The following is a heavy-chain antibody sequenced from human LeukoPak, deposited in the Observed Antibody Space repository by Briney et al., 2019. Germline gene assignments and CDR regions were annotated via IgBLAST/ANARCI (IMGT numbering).Heavy chain of an antibody. CDR1: GYTFTSYD. CDR2: MNPNSGIT. D-gene: IGHD4-17*01. J-gene: IGHJ5*02. V-gene: IGHV1-8*03. CDR3: ARYWHLQYGDEDNWIDP. Sequence: GASVKVSCKASGYTFTSYDIHWVRQATGQGLEWMGWMNPNSGITVYAQKFQGRVTITRNTSISTAYMELSSLRSEDTAVYYCARYWHLQYGDEDNWIDPWGQGTLVTVSS.